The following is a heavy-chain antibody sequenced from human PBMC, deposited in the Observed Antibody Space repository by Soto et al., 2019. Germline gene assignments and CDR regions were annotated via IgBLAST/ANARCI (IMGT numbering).Heavy chain of an antibody. CDR3: ARDSTKLGARPVDY. D-gene: IGHD1-1*01. CDR1: RSTFTSYY. J-gene: IGHJ4*02. Sequence: ASVKGSSKAARSTFTSYYMHWVRQDTGQGLSWMGIINPSGGSTSYAQKFQGRVTMTRDTSTSTVHMELSSLRSEDTAGEYCARDSTKLGARPVDYWGQGNRVSVSS. CDR2: INPSGGST. V-gene: IGHV1-46*01.